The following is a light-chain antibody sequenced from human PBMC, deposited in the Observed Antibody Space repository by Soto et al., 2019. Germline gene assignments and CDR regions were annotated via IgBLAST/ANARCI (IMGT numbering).Light chain of an antibody. V-gene: IGKV3-20*01. CDR2: GAS. CDR3: QQAGERRWT. Sequence: RANLRGGDSQSVNKAYLVWYQVKPGQAPRRLIYGASSRATGIPDRFSGRGFGTDFTLTIFRFEPEDFAVYYCQQAGERRWTLGPGTKVDIK. CDR1: QSVNKAY. J-gene: IGKJ1*01.